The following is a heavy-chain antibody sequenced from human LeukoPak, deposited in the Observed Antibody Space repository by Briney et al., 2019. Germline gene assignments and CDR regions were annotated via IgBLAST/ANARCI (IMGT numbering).Heavy chain of an antibody. J-gene: IGHJ4*02. Sequence: GSLRLSCAASGFTFSSYAMSWVRQAPGKGLEWVSAISGSGGSTYYADSVKGRFTISRDNSKNTLYLQMNSLRAEDTAVYYCAKNMRNLKRELLWFGELSFDYWGQGTLVTVSS. D-gene: IGHD3-10*01. CDR2: ISGSGGST. CDR3: AKNMRNLKRELLWFGELSFDY. V-gene: IGHV3-23*01. CDR1: GFTFSSYA.